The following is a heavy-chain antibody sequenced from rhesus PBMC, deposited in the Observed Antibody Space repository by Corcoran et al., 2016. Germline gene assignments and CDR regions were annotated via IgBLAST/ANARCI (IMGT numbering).Heavy chain of an antibody. CDR1: GGSISSSNW. Sequence: QVQLQESGPAVVKPSETLSLTCAVSGGSISSSNWWSWIRQSPGKGLEWIGGIYGSGGSTEYNPSIKSRVTISIDTSKNQFSLKLSSVTAADTAVYYCARRDGGLDYWGQGVLVTVSS. J-gene: IGHJ4*01. CDR3: ARRDGGLDY. D-gene: IGHD3-9*01. CDR2: IYGSGGST. V-gene: IGHV4-93*02.